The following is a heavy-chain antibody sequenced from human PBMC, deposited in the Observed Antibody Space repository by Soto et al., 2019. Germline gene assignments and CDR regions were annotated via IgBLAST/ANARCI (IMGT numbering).Heavy chain of an antibody. CDR1: GFTFSNCA. Sequence: EVQLLESGGGLVQPGGSLRLSCTASGFTFSNCAMNWVRQAPGKGLEWVTAISGSGGSTYYADSVKGRFTISRDNSKNTVSQQMNSLTAEDTSVYFWEKMSIWFGELFPYYFYYWGQETLVTVST. CDR2: ISGSGGST. D-gene: IGHD3-10*01. CDR3: EKMSIWFGELFPYYFYY. V-gene: IGHV3-23*01. J-gene: IGHJ4*02.